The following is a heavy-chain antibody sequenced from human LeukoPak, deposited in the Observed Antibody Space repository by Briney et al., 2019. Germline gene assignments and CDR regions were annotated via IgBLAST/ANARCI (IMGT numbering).Heavy chain of an antibody. D-gene: IGHD6-19*01. CDR1: GGSFSGYY. J-gene: IGHJ4*02. CDR3: AGGSGEQWLNLDY. Sequence: PSETLSLTCAVYGGSFSGYYCSWIRQPPGKGLEWIGEINHSGSTNYNPSLKSRVTISVDTSKNQFSLKLSSVTAADTAVYYCAGGSGEQWLNLDYWGQGTLVTVSS. V-gene: IGHV4-34*01. CDR2: INHSGST.